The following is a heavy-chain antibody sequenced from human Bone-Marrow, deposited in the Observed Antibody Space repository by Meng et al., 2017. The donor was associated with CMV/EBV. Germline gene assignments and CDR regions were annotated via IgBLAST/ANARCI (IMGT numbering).Heavy chain of an antibody. CDR3: ARAHPYDFWSCLV. D-gene: IGHD3-3*01. J-gene: IGHJ6*02. CDR2: INPSSGGT. Sequence: ASVKVSCKASGYTFTGYYMHWVRQAPGQGPEWMGWINPSSGGTKNAQKFQGRVTMTRDTSISTAYMELSRLRSDDTAVYFCARAHPYDFWSCLVWGQGTTVTVSS. CDR1: GYTFTGYY. V-gene: IGHV1-2*02.